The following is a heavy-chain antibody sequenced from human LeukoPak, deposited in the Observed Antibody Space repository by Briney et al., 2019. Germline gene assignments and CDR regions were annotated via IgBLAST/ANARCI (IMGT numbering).Heavy chain of an antibody. J-gene: IGHJ5*02. D-gene: IGHD3-3*01. CDR2: IYYSGST. Sequence: SQTLSLTCTVSGGSIRSGDYYWSWIRQPPGKGLEWIGYIYYSGSTYYNPSLKSRVTISVGTSKNQFSLKLSSVTAADTAVYYCATFTIFGVASQPKNWFDPWGQGTLVTVSS. CDR1: GGSIRSGDYY. V-gene: IGHV4-30-4*01. CDR3: ATFTIFGVASQPKNWFDP.